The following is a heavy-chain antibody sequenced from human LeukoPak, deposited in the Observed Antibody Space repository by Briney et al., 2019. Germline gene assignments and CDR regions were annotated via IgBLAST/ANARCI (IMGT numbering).Heavy chain of an antibody. V-gene: IGHV3-21*01. CDR3: ARDLWDH. Sequence: RGSLRLSCAASGFTFSTYTMIWVRQAPGRGLEWVSSITSAGNFIYYADSLRGRFTVSRDNAKNSLYLQMNRLRAEDTAMYYCARDLWDHWGQGTLVTVSS. J-gene: IGHJ4*02. CDR1: GFTFSTYT. CDR2: ITSAGNFI.